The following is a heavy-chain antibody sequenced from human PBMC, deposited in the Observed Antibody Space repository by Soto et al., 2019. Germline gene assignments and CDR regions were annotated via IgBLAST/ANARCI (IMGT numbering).Heavy chain of an antibody. CDR3: VKDWISGSYYYYYYGMDV. CDR1: GFTFSSYA. CDR2: ISGSGGST. D-gene: IGHD1-26*01. V-gene: IGHV3-23*01. Sequence: GGSMRLCWAAAGFTFSSYAMSWVRQAPGKGLEWVSAISGSGGSTYYADSVKGRFTISRDNSKNTLYLQMNSLRAEDTAVYYCVKDWISGSYYYYYYGMDVWGQGTTVTVSS. J-gene: IGHJ6*02.